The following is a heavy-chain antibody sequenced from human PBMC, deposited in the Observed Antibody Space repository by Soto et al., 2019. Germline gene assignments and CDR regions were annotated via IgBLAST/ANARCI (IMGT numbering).Heavy chain of an antibody. CDR1: GFTFSSYG. V-gene: IGHV3-30*03. J-gene: IGHJ6*02. CDR2: ISYDGSNK. CDR3: ARDSIVGATLDYYYGMDV. Sequence: GGSLRLSCAASGFTFSSYGMHWVRQAPGKGLEWVAVISYDGSNKYYADSVKGRFTISRDNSKNTLYLQMNSLRAEDTAVYYCARDSIVGATLDYYYGMDVWGQGTTVTVSS. D-gene: IGHD1-26*01.